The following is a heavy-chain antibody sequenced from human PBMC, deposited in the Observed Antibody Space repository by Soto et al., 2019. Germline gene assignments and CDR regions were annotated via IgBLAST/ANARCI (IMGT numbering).Heavy chain of an antibody. J-gene: IGHJ4*02. CDR3: AKRVDYRSPTHYSDA. Sequence: GGSLRLSCAASGFTFSKYGMSWFRQAPGKGLEWVSSISDSGGSRYYADSVKGRFTISRDNSKNTLYLQMNSLRAEDTAVYYCAKRVDYRSPTHYSDACGQGPLVTVSS. V-gene: IGHV3-23*01. CDR2: ISDSGGSR. CDR1: GFTFSKYG. D-gene: IGHD4-17*01.